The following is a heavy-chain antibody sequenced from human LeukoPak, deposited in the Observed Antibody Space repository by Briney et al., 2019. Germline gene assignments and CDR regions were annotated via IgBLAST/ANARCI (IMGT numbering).Heavy chain of an antibody. CDR2: ISSSSSSYI. Sequence: GGSLRLSCAASGFTFSSYSMNWVRQAPGKGLEWVSSISSSSSSYIYYADSVKGRFTIPRDNAKNSLYLQMNSLRAEDTAVYYCARDYYSSGWRDAFDIWGQGTMVTVSS. CDR3: ARDYYSSGWRDAFDI. V-gene: IGHV3-21*01. CDR1: GFTFSSYS. J-gene: IGHJ3*02. D-gene: IGHD6-19*01.